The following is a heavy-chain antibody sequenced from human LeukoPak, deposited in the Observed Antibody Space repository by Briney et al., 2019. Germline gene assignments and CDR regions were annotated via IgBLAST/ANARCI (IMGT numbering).Heavy chain of an antibody. CDR2: IIPIFGTA. Sequence: SVKVSCKASGGTFSSYAISWVRQAPGEGLEWMGRIIPIFGTANYAQKFEGRVTSTTDESTSTAYMELSSLRSEDTAVYYCARVGVQRAGTDYYYYYMDVWGKGTTVTVSS. D-gene: IGHD6-13*01. CDR1: GGTFSSYA. CDR3: ARVGVQRAGTDYYYYYMDV. V-gene: IGHV1-69*05. J-gene: IGHJ6*03.